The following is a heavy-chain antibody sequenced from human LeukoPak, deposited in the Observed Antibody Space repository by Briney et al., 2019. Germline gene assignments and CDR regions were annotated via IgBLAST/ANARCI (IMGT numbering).Heavy chain of an antibody. V-gene: IGHV4-39*07. Sequence: SETLSLTCTVSGGSISSSSYYWGWIRQPPGKGLEWIGSIYYSGSTYYNPSLKSRVTISVDTSKNQFSLKLSSVTAADTAVYYCAREIYGTYRFDYWGQGTLVTVSS. D-gene: IGHD5-12*01. CDR3: AREIYGTYRFDY. J-gene: IGHJ4*02. CDR2: IYYSGST. CDR1: GGSISSSSYY.